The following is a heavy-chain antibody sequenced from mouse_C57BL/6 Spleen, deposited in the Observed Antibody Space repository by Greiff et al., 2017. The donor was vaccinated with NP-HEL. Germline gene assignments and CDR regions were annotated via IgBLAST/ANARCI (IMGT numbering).Heavy chain of an antibody. Sequence: EVKLMESGGGLVKPGGSLKLSCAASGFTFSDYGMHWVRQAPEKGLEWVAYISSGSSTIYYADTVKGRFTISRDNAKNTLFLQMTSLRSEDTAMYYCASRRGYYDWYFDVWGTGTTVTVSS. V-gene: IGHV5-17*01. D-gene: IGHD2-3*01. CDR3: ASRRGYYDWYFDV. CDR2: ISSGSSTI. J-gene: IGHJ1*03. CDR1: GFTFSDYG.